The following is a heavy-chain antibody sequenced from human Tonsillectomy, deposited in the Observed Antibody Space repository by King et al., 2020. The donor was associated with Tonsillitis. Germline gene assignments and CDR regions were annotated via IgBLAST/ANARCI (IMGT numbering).Heavy chain of an antibody. Sequence: VQLVESGGGLVQPGVSLKLSCAASGFTFSNYEMNWVRQAPGKGLEWVSYMTSSGSKIYYADSVKGRFTISRDNAKNTLSLQMDSLRVEDTAIYYCARENSSSGFHYYSMDVWGQGTTVTVSS. V-gene: IGHV3-48*03. CDR3: ARENSSSGFHYYSMDV. D-gene: IGHD3-22*01. CDR2: MTSSGSKI. CDR1: GFTFSNYE. J-gene: IGHJ6*02.